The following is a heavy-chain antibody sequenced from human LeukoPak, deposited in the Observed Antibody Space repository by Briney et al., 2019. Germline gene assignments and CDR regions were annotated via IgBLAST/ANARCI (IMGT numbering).Heavy chain of an antibody. D-gene: IGHD3-22*01. Sequence: SETLSLTCTVSGGSISSYYWSWIRQPPGKGLEWIGYIYYSGSTNYNPSLTSRVTTSVDTSKNQFSLKLSSVTAADTAVYYCARGGEGYYDSSGYYPFDYWGQGTLVTVSS. CDR3: ARGGEGYYDSSGYYPFDY. CDR1: GGSISSYY. J-gene: IGHJ4*02. V-gene: IGHV4-59*01. CDR2: IYYSGST.